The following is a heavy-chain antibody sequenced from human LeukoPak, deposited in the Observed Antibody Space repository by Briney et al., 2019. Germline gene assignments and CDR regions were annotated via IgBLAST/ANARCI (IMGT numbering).Heavy chain of an antibody. CDR1: GFTFSSYG. CDR2: ISYDGSNK. V-gene: IGHV3-30*18. Sequence: GGSLRLSCAASGFTFSSYGMHWVRQAPGKGLEWVAVISYDGSNKYYADSVKGRSTISRDNSKNTLYLQMNSLRAEDTAVYYCAKEQNYYYYGMDVWGQGTTVTVSS. J-gene: IGHJ6*02. CDR3: AKEQNYYYYGMDV.